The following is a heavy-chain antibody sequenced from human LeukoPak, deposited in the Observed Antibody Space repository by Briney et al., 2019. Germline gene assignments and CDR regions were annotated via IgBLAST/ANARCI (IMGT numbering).Heavy chain of an antibody. J-gene: IGHJ3*02. Sequence: GGSLRLSCAASGFTFSNAWMSWVRQAPGKGLEWVGRIKSKTDGGTTDYAAPVKGRFTISRDDSKNTLYLQMNSLKTEDTAVYSCTATMVRGVTGAFDIWGQGTMVTVSS. CDR1: GFTFSNAW. D-gene: IGHD3-10*01. CDR2: IKSKTDGGTT. V-gene: IGHV3-15*01. CDR3: TATMVRGVTGAFDI.